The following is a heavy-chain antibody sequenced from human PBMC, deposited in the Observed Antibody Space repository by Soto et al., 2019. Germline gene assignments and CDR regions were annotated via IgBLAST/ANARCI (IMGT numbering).Heavy chain of an antibody. Sequence: EVQLLESGGGLVQPGGSLRLSCAASGFTFSSYAMSWVRQAPGKGLEWVSAISGSGGSTYYADSVKGRFTISRDNSKNTLYLQMNSLRAEDTAVYYCVRPDGYNPFDYSMDVWGQGTTVTVSS. CDR3: VRPDGYNPFDYSMDV. CDR2: ISGSGGST. D-gene: IGHD5-12*01. CDR1: GFTFSSYA. V-gene: IGHV3-23*01. J-gene: IGHJ6*02.